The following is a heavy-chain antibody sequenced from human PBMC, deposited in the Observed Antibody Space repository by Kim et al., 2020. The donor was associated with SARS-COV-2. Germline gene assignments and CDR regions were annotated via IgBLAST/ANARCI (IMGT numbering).Heavy chain of an antibody. J-gene: IGHJ2*01. V-gene: IGHV5-10-1*01. D-gene: IGHD6-19*01. CDR1: GYSFTSYW. CDR3: ARGQQWLSNNWYFDL. Sequence: GESLKISCKGSGYSFTSYWISWVRQMSGKGLEWMGRIYPSDSYTNYSPSFQGHVTISADKSISTAYLQWSSLKASDTAMYYCARGQQWLSNNWYFDLWGRSTRVPVSS. CDR2: IYPSDSYT.